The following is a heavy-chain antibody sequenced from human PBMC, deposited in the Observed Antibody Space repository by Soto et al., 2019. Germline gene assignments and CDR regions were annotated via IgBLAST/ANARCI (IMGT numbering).Heavy chain of an antibody. J-gene: IGHJ6*03. V-gene: IGHV3-23*01. CDR2: IHGGRGGA. Sequence: GGSLRLSCAASGFTFKNFAMSWVRQTPGKGLEWVSSIHGGRGGAEYTDSVKGRFTVSRESAKNSLYLQMNSLTAGDTAVYYCAKGPHSASGYYYMDGWGKGTTVTVSS. CDR3: AKGPHSASGYYYMDG. CDR1: GFTFKNFA. D-gene: IGHD3-10*01.